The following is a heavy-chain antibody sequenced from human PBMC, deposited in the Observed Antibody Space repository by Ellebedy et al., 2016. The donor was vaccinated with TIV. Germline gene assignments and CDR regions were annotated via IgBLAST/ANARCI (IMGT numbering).Heavy chain of an antibody. V-gene: IGHV3-48*02. Sequence: GESLKISCAASGFTLTSYPMIWVRQAPGKGLEWVSYISSSGYTIDHAGSVKGRFTISRDSAKNSLYLQMNGLRDEETAVYYCARVVDGVVGGDYWGQGTPVTVSS. D-gene: IGHD3-22*01. CDR3: ARVVDGVVGGDY. CDR2: ISSSGYTI. J-gene: IGHJ4*02. CDR1: GFTLTSYP.